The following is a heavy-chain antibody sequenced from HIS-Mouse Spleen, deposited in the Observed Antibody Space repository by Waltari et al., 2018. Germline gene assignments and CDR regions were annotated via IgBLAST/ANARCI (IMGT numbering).Heavy chain of an antibody. D-gene: IGHD6-13*01. CDR3: AGGVGSSWYYFDY. J-gene: IGHJ4*02. CDR1: GFTVSSNY. Sequence: EVQLVESGGGLIQPGGSLRLSCAASGFTVSSNYMRWVRQAPGKGLEWVSVIYSGGSTYYADYGKGRFTISRDNSKNTLYLQMNSLRAEDTAVYYCAGGVGSSWYYFDYWGQGTLVTVSS. V-gene: IGHV3-53*01. CDR2: IYSGGST.